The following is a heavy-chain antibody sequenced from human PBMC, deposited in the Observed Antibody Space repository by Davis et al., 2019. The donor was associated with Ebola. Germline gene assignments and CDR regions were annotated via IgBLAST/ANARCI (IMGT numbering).Heavy chain of an antibody. J-gene: IGHJ6*02. CDR1: GGSVSSYY. D-gene: IGHD5-24*01. CDR3: ARLLPEATIPPFWYYYYGMDV. Sequence: SETLSLTCSVSGGSVSSYYWSWSRQPPGKGLEWIGEIHPSGSSFYNPALQGRVTISLDTSNNQVSLNLRSVTAADTAVYYCARLLPEATIPPFWYYYYGMDVWGQGTTVTVSS. CDR2: IHPSGSS. V-gene: IGHV4-34*01.